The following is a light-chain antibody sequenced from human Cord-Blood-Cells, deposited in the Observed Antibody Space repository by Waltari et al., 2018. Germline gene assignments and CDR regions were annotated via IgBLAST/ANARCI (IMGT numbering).Light chain of an antibody. Sequence: DIQMTQTPSTLSASVGDRVTITCRASQSISSWLAWYPQKPVKAPKLLIYKASSLESGIPSRFSGSGSGTEFTLTISSLQPDDFATYYCQQYNSYSPITFGQGTRLEIK. CDR1: QSISSW. CDR2: KAS. J-gene: IGKJ5*01. CDR3: QQYNSYSPIT. V-gene: IGKV1-5*03.